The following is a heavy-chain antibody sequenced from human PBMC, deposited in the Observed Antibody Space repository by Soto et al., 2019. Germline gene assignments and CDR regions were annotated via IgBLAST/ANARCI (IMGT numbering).Heavy chain of an antibody. CDR2: MYHSGIT. Sequence: SETLSLTCAVSGYSIRSGYFWGWIRQPPGKGLEWIGSMYHSGITYYNLSLKSRVTISVDTSKNQLSLKLSSATASDTAVYYCARSMYSTSAQLYYGMDVWGQGTTVTVSS. J-gene: IGHJ6*02. D-gene: IGHD6-6*01. CDR1: GYSIRSGYF. CDR3: ARSMYSTSAQLYYGMDV. V-gene: IGHV4-38-2*01.